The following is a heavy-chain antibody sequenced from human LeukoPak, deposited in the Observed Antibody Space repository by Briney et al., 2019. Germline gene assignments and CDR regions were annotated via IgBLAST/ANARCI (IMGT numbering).Heavy chain of an antibody. D-gene: IGHD1-26*01. V-gene: IGHV3-53*01. CDR2: IYSGGHT. CDR1: GFAVSDSY. J-gene: IGHJ4*02. CDR3: VGEGRMGRTFYSDY. Sequence: GGSLRLSCGVSGFAVSDSYMSRVRQAPGKALEWVSLIYSGGHTFYTDSVRGRFSISRDNSNNTLYLQMNNLRPEDTAVYHCVGEGRMGRTFYSDYWGQGTLVTVSS.